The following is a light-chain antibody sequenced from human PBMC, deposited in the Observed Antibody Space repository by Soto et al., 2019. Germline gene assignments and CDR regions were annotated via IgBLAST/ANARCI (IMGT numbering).Light chain of an antibody. CDR1: QSISSW. CDR3: QPYNSYLWT. CDR2: KAS. V-gene: IGKV1-5*03. J-gene: IGKJ1*01. Sequence: DIQMTQTPSTLSASVGDRVTITCRASQSISSWLAWYRQKPGKAPKPLIYKASSSESGVPSRFSRTGPRTHFTLTISSLQPDDFATYYCQPYNSYLWTFAQGTKMEI.